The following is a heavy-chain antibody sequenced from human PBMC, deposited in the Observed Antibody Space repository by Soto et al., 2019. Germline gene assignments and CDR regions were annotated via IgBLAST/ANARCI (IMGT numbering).Heavy chain of an antibody. V-gene: IGHV3-21*01. CDR3: ARTDSSSSIDY. CDR2: ISSSSSYI. J-gene: IGHJ4*02. Sequence: EVQLVESGGGLVKPGGSLRLSCAASGFTFSSYSMNWVRQAPGKGLEWVSSISSSSSYIYYEDSVKGRFTISRDNAKNSLYLQMNSLRAEDTAVYYCARTDSSSSIDYWGQGTLVTVSS. D-gene: IGHD6-6*01. CDR1: GFTFSSYS.